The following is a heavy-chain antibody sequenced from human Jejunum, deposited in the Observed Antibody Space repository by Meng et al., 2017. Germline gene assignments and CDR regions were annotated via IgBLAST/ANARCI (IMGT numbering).Heavy chain of an antibody. Sequence: GGSLRSSCAASGFTFSDYVMGWVRQGPGKGLEWVSSIYPGGGSTSHADSVKGRFTISRDNSKNTLYLQMSSLRADDTAVYYCAKGVKSGAYYAASDIWDQGTTVTVSS. CDR2: IYPGGGST. CDR3: AKGVKSGAYYAASDI. V-gene: IGHV3-23*01. J-gene: IGHJ3*02. D-gene: IGHD1-26*01. CDR1: GFTFSDYV.